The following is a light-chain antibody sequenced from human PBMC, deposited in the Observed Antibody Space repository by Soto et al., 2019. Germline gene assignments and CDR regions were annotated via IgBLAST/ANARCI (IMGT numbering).Light chain of an antibody. CDR1: RDLSNY. CDR2: GAS. J-gene: IGKJ4*01. CDR3: QKYDTAPLT. Sequence: DIQVTQSPSSLSASLGARVSITCRASRDLSNYLAWYQQKPGQVPRLLISGASTLHSGVPSRFSGSGSGTDFTLTITSLQPEDIATYFCQKYDTAPLTFGGGTKVEI. V-gene: IGKV1-27*01.